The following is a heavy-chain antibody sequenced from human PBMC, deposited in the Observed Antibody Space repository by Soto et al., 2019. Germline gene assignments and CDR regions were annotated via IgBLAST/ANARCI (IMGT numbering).Heavy chain of an antibody. J-gene: IGHJ5*02. CDR1: GFSVSDYA. Sequence: GGSLRLSCAASGFSVSDYAIAWVRQAPGKGLEWVSSLSGSETMRQADSVKGRFTISRDNSKNTVYLQMNNLRVEDTALYYCTKSPRVATVFRWGLDPWGQGTLVTVYS. CDR2: LSGSETM. CDR3: TKSPRVATVFRWGLDP. D-gene: IGHD5-12*01. V-gene: IGHV3-23*01.